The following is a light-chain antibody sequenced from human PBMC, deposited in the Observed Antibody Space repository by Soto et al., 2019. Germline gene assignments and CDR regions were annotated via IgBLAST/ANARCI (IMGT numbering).Light chain of an antibody. CDR1: SSDVGNYNL. Sequence: QSALTQPASVSGSPGQSITISCTGTSSDVGNYNLVSWYQQHPGKAPKLIIYEVTKRPSGVSNRFSGSKSGNTASLTNSGLQAEDEAHFYCCSYAGSSTPVVFGGGTKVTVL. CDR2: EVT. V-gene: IGLV2-23*02. CDR3: CSYAGSSTPVV. J-gene: IGLJ2*01.